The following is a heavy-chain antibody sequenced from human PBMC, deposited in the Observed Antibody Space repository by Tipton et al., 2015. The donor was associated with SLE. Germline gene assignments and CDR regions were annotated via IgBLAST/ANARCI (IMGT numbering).Heavy chain of an antibody. J-gene: IGHJ6*03. D-gene: IGHD3-10*01. CDR2: IYYSGRT. Sequence: TLSLTCTVSGGSISSHYWSWIRQPPGKGLEWIGYIYYSGRTYYNPSLESRVIISLDTSKNQFALKLSSVTAADTAVYYCAREDKESSINMIRGVVQTSYFYYMDVWGKGTTVTVSS. CDR1: GGSISSHY. V-gene: IGHV4-59*11. CDR3: AREDKESSINMIRGVVQTSYFYYMDV.